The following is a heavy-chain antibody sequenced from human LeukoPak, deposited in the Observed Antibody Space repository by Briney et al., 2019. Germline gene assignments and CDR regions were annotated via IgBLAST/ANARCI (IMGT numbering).Heavy chain of an antibody. D-gene: IGHD6-6*01. J-gene: IGHJ4*02. Sequence: PSETLSLTCAVYGGSFSGYYWSWIRQPPGKGLEWIGEINHSGSTNYNPSLKSRVTISVDTSKNQFSLKLSSVTAADTAVYYCARGGGIAARRGVDYWGQGTLVTVSS. CDR1: GGSFSGYY. CDR3: ARGGGIAARRGVDY. V-gene: IGHV4-34*01. CDR2: INHSGST.